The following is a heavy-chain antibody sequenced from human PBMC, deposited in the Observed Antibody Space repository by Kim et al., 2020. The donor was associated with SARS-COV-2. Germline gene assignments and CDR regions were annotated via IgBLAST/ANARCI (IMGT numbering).Heavy chain of an antibody. J-gene: IGHJ4*02. Sequence: SDKDFVDSVKGRFTISRENARNSLYMQMDSLRAEDTAVYYCAREGVGGFDYWGQGTLVTVSS. D-gene: IGHD3-16*01. CDR3: AREGVGGFDY. V-gene: IGHV3-7*03. CDR2: SDK.